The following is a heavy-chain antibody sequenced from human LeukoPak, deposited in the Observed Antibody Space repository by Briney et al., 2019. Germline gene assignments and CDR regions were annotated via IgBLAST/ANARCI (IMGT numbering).Heavy chain of an antibody. D-gene: IGHD3-3*01. J-gene: IGHJ6*03. Sequence: PSETLSLTCTVSGYSISSGYYWGWIRQPPGQGLEWIGSIYHSGSTYYNPSLKSRVTMLVDTSKNQFSLKLSSVTAADTAVYYCARDGFLGNLYYYYMDVWGKGTTVTVSS. CDR1: GYSISSGYY. CDR3: ARDGFLGNLYYYYMDV. CDR2: IYHSGST. V-gene: IGHV4-38-2*02.